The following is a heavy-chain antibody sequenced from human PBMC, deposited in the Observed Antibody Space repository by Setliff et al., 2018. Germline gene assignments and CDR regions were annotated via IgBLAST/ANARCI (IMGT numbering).Heavy chain of an antibody. CDR3: ARNWATAQHYYYGMDV. CDR2: ISGSGGST. CDR1: RFTFSSYA. Sequence: PGGSLRLSCAASRFTFSSYAMSWVRQAPGKGLEWVSAISGSGGSTYYADSVKSRFTISRDNSKNTLYLQMDTLRAEDTAIYYCARNWATAQHYYYGMDVWGQGTTVTVSS. J-gene: IGHJ6*02. D-gene: IGHD2-21*02. V-gene: IGHV3-23*01.